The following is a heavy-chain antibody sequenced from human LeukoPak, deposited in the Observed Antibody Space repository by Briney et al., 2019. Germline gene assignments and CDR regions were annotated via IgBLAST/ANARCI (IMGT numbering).Heavy chain of an antibody. CDR3: ARHVPRGRSDFDC. J-gene: IGHJ4*02. CDR1: GFTFSNHW. CDR2: IDEDGDVK. Sequence: GGSLRLSCAASGFTFSNHWMAWVRQTPGRGPEWVANIDEDGDVKSYAESVKGRFSVSRDNGRTSLYLQMNSLRAEDTAIYYCARHVPRGRSDFDCWGQGVLVTV. D-gene: IGHD5-12*01. V-gene: IGHV3-7*01.